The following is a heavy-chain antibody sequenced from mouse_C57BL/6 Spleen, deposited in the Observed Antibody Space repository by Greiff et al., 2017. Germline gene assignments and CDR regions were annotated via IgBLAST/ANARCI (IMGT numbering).Heavy chain of an antibody. CDR3: ARQDSNYPAWCAY. Sequence: EVKLMESGGGLVKPGGSLKLSCAASGFTFSSYTMSWVRQTPEKRLEWVATISGGGGNTYYPDSVKGRFTISRDNAKNTLYLQMSSLRSEDTALDYCARQDSNYPAWCAYWGQGTLVTVSA. J-gene: IGHJ3*01. CDR2: ISGGGGNT. V-gene: IGHV5-9*01. CDR1: GFTFSSYT. D-gene: IGHD2-5*01.